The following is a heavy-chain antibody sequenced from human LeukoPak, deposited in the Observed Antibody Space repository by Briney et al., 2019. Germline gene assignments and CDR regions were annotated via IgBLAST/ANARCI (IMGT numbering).Heavy chain of an antibody. CDR3: ARHYYDRSGYFYQDY. CDR2: IYYSGSS. D-gene: IGHD3-22*01. J-gene: IGHJ4*02. CDR1: GGSISSHY. V-gene: IGHV4-59*08. Sequence: SESLSLTCTVSGGSISSHYWTWIRQPPGKGLEWIGYIYYSGSSDYNPSPKSRVTMSVDTSKNQFSLKLSSVTAADTAVYYCARHYYDRSGYFYQDYWGQGTLVTVSS.